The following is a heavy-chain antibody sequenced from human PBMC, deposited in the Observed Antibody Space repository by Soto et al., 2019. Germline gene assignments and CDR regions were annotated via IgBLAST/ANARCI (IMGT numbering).Heavy chain of an antibody. V-gene: IGHV3-66*01. J-gene: IGHJ4*01. CDR1: GFTVGSNY. CDR3: ARSWAVAGSYDY. Sequence: EVQLVESGGGLVQPGGSLRLSCAASGFTVGSNYMNWVRQAPGKGLEWVSVIYSGGSTYYADSVKGRFTISRDNSKNTLYLQMKSRRAEDTAVYYCARSWAVAGSYDYWGHGTLVPVSS. CDR2: IYSGGST. D-gene: IGHD6-19*01.